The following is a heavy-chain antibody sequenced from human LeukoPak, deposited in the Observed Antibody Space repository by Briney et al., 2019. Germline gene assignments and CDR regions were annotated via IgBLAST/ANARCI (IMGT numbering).Heavy chain of an antibody. J-gene: IGHJ3*02. D-gene: IGHD4-17*01. CDR2: ISGSGGST. CDR3: AKDQTWYGDYSGAFDI. V-gene: IGHV3-23*01. Sequence: GGSLRLSCAASGFTFSSYAISWVRQAPGKGLEWVSAISGSGGSTYYADSVKGRFTISRDNSKNTLYLQMNSLRAEDTAVYYCAKDQTWYGDYSGAFDIWGQGTMVTVSS. CDR1: GFTFSSYA.